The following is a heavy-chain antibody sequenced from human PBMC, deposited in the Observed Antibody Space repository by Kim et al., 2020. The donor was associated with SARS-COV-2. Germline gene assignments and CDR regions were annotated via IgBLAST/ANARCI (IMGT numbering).Heavy chain of an antibody. J-gene: IGHJ4*02. CDR2: ISSSSSYI. Sequence: GGSLRLSCAASGITFSSYSMNWVRQAPGKGLEWVSSISSSSSYIYYADSVKGRFTISRDNAKNSLYLQKNSLRAEDTAVYYCARDCSYGYTLISIFDYWGQGTLVTVSS. D-gene: IGHD5-18*01. CDR3: ARDCSYGYTLISIFDY. CDR1: GITFSSYS. V-gene: IGHV3-21*01.